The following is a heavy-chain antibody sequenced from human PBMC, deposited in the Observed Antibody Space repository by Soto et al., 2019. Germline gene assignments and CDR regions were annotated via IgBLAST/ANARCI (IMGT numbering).Heavy chain of an antibody. CDR2: INHSGRT. Sequence: SETLSLTCAVYGGSFSGYCWSWIRQPPGKGLEWIGEINHSGRTNYNPSLKSRVTISVDTSKSQFSLKLSPVTAADTAVYYCARGRKYYDFWSGYSHPRYYFNYWGQGTLVTVSS. J-gene: IGHJ4*02. D-gene: IGHD3-3*01. CDR3: ARGRKYYDFWSGYSHPRYYFNY. CDR1: GGSFSGYC. V-gene: IGHV4-34*01.